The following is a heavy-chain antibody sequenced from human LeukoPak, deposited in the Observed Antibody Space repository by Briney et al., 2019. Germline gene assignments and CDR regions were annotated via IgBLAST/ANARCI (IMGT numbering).Heavy chain of an antibody. Sequence: VASVKVPCKASGYTFTSYYMHWVRQAPGQGLEWMGIINPSGGSTSYAQKFQGRVTMTRDTSTSTVYMELSSLRSEDTAVYYCARPYNWNLIPMVRGVTDNAFDIWGQGTMVTVSS. D-gene: IGHD3-10*01. CDR3: ARPYNWNLIPMVRGVTDNAFDI. V-gene: IGHV1-46*01. CDR1: GYTFTSYY. CDR2: INPSGGST. J-gene: IGHJ3*02.